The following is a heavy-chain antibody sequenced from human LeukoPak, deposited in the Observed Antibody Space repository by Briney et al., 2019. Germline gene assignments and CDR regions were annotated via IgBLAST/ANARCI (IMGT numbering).Heavy chain of an antibody. CDR3: AKVSLRWKNYYMDV. Sequence: PGGSLRLSCAASGFTFDDYAMHWVRQAPGKGLEWVSLISWDGGSTYYADSVKGRFTISRDNSKNSLYLQMNSLRAEDTALYYCAKVSLRWKNYYMDVWGKGTTVTVSS. D-gene: IGHD4-23*01. CDR1: GFTFDDYA. V-gene: IGHV3-43D*03. CDR2: ISWDGGST. J-gene: IGHJ6*03.